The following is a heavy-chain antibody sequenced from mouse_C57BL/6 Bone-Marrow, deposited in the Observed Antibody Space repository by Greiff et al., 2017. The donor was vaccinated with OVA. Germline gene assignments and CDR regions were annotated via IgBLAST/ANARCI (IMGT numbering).Heavy chain of an antibody. CDR2: IDPSDSET. CDR3: AREEAF. J-gene: IGHJ3*01. Sequence: QSCKASGYTFTSYWMHWVKQRPIQGLEWIGNIDPSDSETHYNQKFKDKATLTVDKSSSTAYMQLSSLTSEDSAVYYCAREEAFWGQGTLVTVSA. V-gene: IGHV1-52*01. CDR1: GYTFTSYW.